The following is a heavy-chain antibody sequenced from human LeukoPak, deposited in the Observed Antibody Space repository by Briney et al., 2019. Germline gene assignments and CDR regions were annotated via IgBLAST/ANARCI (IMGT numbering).Heavy chain of an antibody. CDR1: GFTFSSYA. Sequence: GGSLRLSCAASGFTFSSYAMSWVRQAPGKGLEWVSTFNGSGDSTYYADSVKGRFTISRENAKNSLYLQMNSLRAGDTAVYYCARAGTWNHDAFDIWGQGTMVTVSS. D-gene: IGHD1-14*01. J-gene: IGHJ3*02. V-gene: IGHV3-23*01. CDR2: FNGSGDST. CDR3: ARAGTWNHDAFDI.